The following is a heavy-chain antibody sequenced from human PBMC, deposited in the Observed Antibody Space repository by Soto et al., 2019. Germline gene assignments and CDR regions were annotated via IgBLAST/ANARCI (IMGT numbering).Heavy chain of an antibody. CDR3: AREHTVTTVYYYYYYMGV. CDR1: GFTVSSNY. D-gene: IGHD4-4*01. V-gene: IGHV3-66*01. J-gene: IGHJ6*03. Sequence: EVQLVESGGGLVQPGGSLRLSCAASGFTVSSNYMSWVRQAPGKGLEWVSVIYSGGSTYYADSVKGRFTISRDNSKNTLYLQMNSLRAEDTAVYYCAREHTVTTVYYYYYYMGVWGKGTTVTVSS. CDR2: IYSGGST.